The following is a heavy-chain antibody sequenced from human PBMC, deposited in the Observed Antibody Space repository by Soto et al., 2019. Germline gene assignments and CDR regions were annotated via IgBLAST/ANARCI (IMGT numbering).Heavy chain of an antibody. CDR3: ARDSPGAGNYALDY. CDR1: GGSFSGYY. J-gene: IGHJ4*02. V-gene: IGHV4-59*01. Sequence: SETLSLTCAVYGGSFSGYYWSWIRQSPGKGLEWIGYIYYSGSTNYNPSLKSRVTISVDTSKNQFSLKLSSVTAADTAVYYCARDSPGAGNYALDYWGQGTLVTVSS. D-gene: IGHD1-1*01. CDR2: IYYSGST.